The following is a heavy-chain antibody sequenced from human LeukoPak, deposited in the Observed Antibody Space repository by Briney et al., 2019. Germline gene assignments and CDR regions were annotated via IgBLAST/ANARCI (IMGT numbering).Heavy chain of an antibody. Sequence: SETLSLTCAVYGGSFSGYYWSWIRQPPGKGLEWIGYIYYSGSTYYSPSLKSRVTISVDTSKNQFSLKLSSVTAADTAVYYCARARKHSDLLTGYIDQTDSFDIWGQGTMVTVSS. D-gene: IGHD3-9*01. CDR2: IYYSGST. CDR1: GGSFSGYY. J-gene: IGHJ3*02. CDR3: ARARKHSDLLTGYIDQTDSFDI. V-gene: IGHV4-34*01.